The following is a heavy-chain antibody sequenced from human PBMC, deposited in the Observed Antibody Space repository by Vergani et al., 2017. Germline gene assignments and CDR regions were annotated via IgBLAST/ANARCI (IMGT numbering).Heavy chain of an antibody. CDR3: ARVGWSYYDSSGYYGTLDY. CDR2: IDPSDSYT. D-gene: IGHD3-22*01. CDR1: GYSFTSYW. J-gene: IGHJ4*02. Sequence: EVQLVQSGAEVKKPGESLRISCKGSGYSFTSYWISWVRQMPGKGLEWMGRIDPSDSYTNYSPSFQGHVTISADKSISTAYLQWSSLKASDTAMYYCARVGWSYYDSSGYYGTLDYWGQGTLVTVSS. V-gene: IGHV5-10-1*03.